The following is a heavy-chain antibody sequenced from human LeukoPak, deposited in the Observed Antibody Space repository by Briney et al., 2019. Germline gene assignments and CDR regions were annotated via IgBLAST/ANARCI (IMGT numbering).Heavy chain of an antibody. D-gene: IGHD3-10*01. V-gene: IGHV4-59*08. Sequence: SETLSLTCTVSGGSISSYYWSWIRQPPGKGLEWIGYIYYSGSTNYNPSLKSRVTISVDTSKNQFSLKLSSVTAADTAVYYRARHVGRFGERNAFDIWGQGTMVTVSS. CDR2: IYYSGST. CDR3: ARHVGRFGERNAFDI. CDR1: GGSISSYY. J-gene: IGHJ3*02.